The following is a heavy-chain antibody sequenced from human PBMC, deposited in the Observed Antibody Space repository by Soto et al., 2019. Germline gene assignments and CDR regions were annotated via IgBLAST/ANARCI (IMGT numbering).Heavy chain of an antibody. J-gene: IGHJ4*02. CDR1: GDGYFTSVG. Sequence: SVKVSCKASGDGYFTSVGVQWVRQTRGRGLQWLRWIPAGSNHTDYSPPFPGRVPLTTDLSTITVYMELTSLRSEDTPVYFCSADATAWQPFPSSDSWGQGTRVTVSS. V-gene: IGHV1-58*01. CDR3: SADATAWQPFPSSDS. D-gene: IGHD2-21*01. CDR2: IPAGSNHT.